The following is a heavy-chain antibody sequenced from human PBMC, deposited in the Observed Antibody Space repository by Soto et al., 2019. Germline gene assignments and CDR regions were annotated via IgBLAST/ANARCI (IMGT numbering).Heavy chain of an antibody. J-gene: IGHJ4*02. CDR2: ILYSGSI. CDR1: GGSITRNNHY. V-gene: IGHV4-39*02. D-gene: IGHD6-19*01. CDR3: ARLGSSGWYQGSYFDY. Sequence: QLQLQESGPGLVKPSETLSLTCTVSGGSITRNNHYWGWIRQSPGKGLEWIGSILYSGSINYNPSLKSRVTISVETSKNHFSLKMSSVTAADTAVYYCARLGSSGWYQGSYFDYWGQGTLVTVSS.